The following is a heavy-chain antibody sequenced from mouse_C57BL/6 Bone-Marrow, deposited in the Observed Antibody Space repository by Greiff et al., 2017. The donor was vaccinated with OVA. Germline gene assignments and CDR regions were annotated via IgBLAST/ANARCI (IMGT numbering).Heavy chain of an antibody. CDR1: GYTFTSYW. J-gene: IGHJ2*01. V-gene: IGHV1-74*01. Sequence: VQLQQPGAELVKPGASVKVSCKASGYTFTSYWMHWVKQRPGQGLEWIGRIHPSDSDTNYNQKFQGKATLTVDKSSSTAYMQLSSLTSEDSAVYYCAIQCITTVVDFDYWGQGTTLTVSS. CDR3: AIQCITTVVDFDY. D-gene: IGHD1-1*01. CDR2: IHPSDSDT.